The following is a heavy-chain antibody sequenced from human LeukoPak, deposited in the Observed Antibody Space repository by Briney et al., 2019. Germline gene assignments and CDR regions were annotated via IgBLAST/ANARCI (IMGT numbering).Heavy chain of an antibody. CDR3: ARGPEYGDYRMAEYFQH. V-gene: IGHV1-69*06. Sequence: AASVTVSCKASGGTFRDFAVSWLRQAPGQGLEWMGGIVPIFDTPNYAQRFEDRVTITADKSTSTAYMELSSLRSEDTAVYYCARGPEYGDYRMAEYFQHWGQGTLVTVSS. J-gene: IGHJ1*01. CDR1: GGTFRDFA. CDR2: IVPIFDTP. D-gene: IGHD4-17*01.